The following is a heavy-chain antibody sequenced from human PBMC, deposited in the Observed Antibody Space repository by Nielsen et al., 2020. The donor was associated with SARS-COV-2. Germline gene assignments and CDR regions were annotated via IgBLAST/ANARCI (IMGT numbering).Heavy chain of an antibody. V-gene: IGHV4-59*01. Sequence: GSLRLSCTVSGGSISSYYWSWIRQPPGKGLEWIGYIYYSGSTNYNPSLKSRVTISVDTSKNQFSLKLSSVTAAGTAVYYCARDAGYSYGILFDYWGQGTLVTVSS. D-gene: IGHD5-18*01. CDR1: GGSISSYY. CDR2: IYYSGST. CDR3: ARDAGYSYGILFDY. J-gene: IGHJ4*02.